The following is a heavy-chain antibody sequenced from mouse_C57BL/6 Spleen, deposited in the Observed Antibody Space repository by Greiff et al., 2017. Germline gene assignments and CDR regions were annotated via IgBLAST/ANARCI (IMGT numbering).Heavy chain of an antibody. V-gene: IGHV6-6*01. Sequence: EVQRVESGGGLVQPGGSMKLSCAASGFTFSDAWLDWVRQSPEKGLEWVAEIRNKANNHATFYAESVQGRFTISRDDSKSSVYLQMNSLRAEDTGIYYGTRLEYDYDVGWYFDVWGTGTTVTVSS. J-gene: IGHJ1*03. CDR1: GFTFSDAW. CDR2: IRNKANNHAT. CDR3: TRLEYDYDVGWYFDV. D-gene: IGHD2-4*01.